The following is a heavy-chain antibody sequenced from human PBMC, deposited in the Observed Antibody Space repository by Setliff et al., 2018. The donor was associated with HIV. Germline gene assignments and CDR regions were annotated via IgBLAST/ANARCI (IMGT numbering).Heavy chain of an antibody. CDR1: GFSFSSYS. CDR2: ISPSSTII. V-gene: IGHV3-48*01. Sequence: GGSLRLSCGASGFSFSSYSMNWVRQAPGKGLEWVSYISPSSTIIYYPDSVKGRFTTSRDNARNSLYLEMNSLRADDTAVYYCARDGGSYYYYYYYMDVWGKGTTVTVSS. CDR3: ARDGGSYYYYYYYMDV. D-gene: IGHD1-26*01. J-gene: IGHJ6*03.